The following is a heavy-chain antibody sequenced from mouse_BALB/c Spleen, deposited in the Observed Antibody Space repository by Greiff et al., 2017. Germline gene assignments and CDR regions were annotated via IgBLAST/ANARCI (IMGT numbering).Heavy chain of an antibody. CDR3: ARDGTTATAMDY. D-gene: IGHD1-2*01. J-gene: IGHJ4*01. V-gene: IGHV5-4*02. CDR1: GFTFSDYY. CDR2: ISDGGSYT. Sequence: EVKLVESGGGLVKPGGSLKLSCAASGFTFSDYYMYWVRQTPEKRLEWVATISDGGSYTYYPDSVKGRFTISRDNAKNNLYLQMSSLKSEDTAMYYCARDGTTATAMDYWGQGTSVTVSS.